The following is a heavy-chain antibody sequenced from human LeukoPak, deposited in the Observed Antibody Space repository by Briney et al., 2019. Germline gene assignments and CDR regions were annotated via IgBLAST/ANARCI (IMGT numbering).Heavy chain of an antibody. J-gene: IGHJ4*02. CDR3: AREPPILATVTNESDDY. Sequence: SVTVSCTASGGTFSSYAISWVRQAPGQGLEWMGRIIPILGIANYAQKFQGRVTITADKSTSTAYMELSSLRSEDTAVYYCAREPPILATVTNESDDYWGQGTLVTVSS. D-gene: IGHD4-17*01. V-gene: IGHV1-69*04. CDR1: GGTFSSYA. CDR2: IIPILGIA.